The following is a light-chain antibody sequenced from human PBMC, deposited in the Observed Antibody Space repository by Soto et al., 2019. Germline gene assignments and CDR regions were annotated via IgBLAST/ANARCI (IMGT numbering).Light chain of an antibody. CDR1: QSILDRSKNKYY. CDR2: WAS. J-gene: IGKJ1*01. Sequence: DIVMTQSPDSLAVSLGERATFNCKSSQSILDRSKNKYYLAWYQQKSGQPPKLLIYWASLREPGVPDRFTGSGSGTDFTLTISSLQAEDVAVYYCQQYFTSPWTCGKGTKVEI. CDR3: QQYFTSPWT. V-gene: IGKV4-1*01.